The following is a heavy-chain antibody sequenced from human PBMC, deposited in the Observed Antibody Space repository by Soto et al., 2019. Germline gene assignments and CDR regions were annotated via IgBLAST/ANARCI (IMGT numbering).Heavy chain of an antibody. V-gene: IGHV3-23*01. D-gene: IGHD1-1*01. Sequence: GGSLRLSCAASGLTLSSNAMYWVRQAPGKGLEWVSGISDRGDTTHYAASVKGRFTISRDTSKNTLYLQLNTLRADDTAVYYCAKDKPGTTAFDYWGQGTLVT. CDR1: GLTLSSNA. CDR3: AKDKPGTTAFDY. J-gene: IGHJ4*02. CDR2: ISDRGDTT.